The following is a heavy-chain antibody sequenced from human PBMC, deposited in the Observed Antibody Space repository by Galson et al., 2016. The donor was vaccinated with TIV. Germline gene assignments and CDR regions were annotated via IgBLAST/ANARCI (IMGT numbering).Heavy chain of an antibody. J-gene: IGHJ3*01. Sequence: LALVKPTQTLTLTCTFSGFSLSTNGMRVSWIRQPPGKALEWLARIDGDDDKFYSASLKTSLAISKDTSTNQVVLTMTNMDPVDTATYYRARMPFCSGIWCYLREAFDVWGQGTMVTVSS. CDR3: ARMPFCSGIWCYLREAFDV. V-gene: IGHV2-70*04. D-gene: IGHD4/OR15-4a*01. CDR2: IDGDDDK. CDR1: GFSLSTNGMR.